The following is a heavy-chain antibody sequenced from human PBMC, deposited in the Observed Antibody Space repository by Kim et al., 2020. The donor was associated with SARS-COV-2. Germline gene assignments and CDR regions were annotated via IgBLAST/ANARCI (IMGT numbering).Heavy chain of an antibody. CDR1: GGTFSSYA. Sequence: SVKVSCKASGGTFSSYAISWVRQAPGQGLEWMGGIIPIFGTANYAQKFQGRVTITADESTSTAYMELSSLRSEDTAVYYCARDSWSKGITTIVDYAMDVWGQGTTVTVSS. J-gene: IGHJ6*02. V-gene: IGHV1-69*13. D-gene: IGHD3-22*01. CDR3: ARDSWSKGITTIVDYAMDV. CDR2: IIPIFGTA.